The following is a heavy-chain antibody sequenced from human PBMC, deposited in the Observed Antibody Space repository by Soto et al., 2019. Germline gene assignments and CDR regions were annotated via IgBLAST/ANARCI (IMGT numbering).Heavy chain of an antibody. D-gene: IGHD2-8*02. Sequence: PGGSLRLSCAASGFTCSSYDMSWVRQAPGKGLEWVSTILVGGSTHYPDSVKGRFTISRDNSKNTVFLQMNSLTAGDTAVYYCAKDTATGGGAFDICGQGTVVTVSS. CDR3: AKDTATGGGAFDI. CDR1: GFTCSSYD. J-gene: IGHJ3*02. V-gene: IGHV3-23*01. CDR2: ILVGGST.